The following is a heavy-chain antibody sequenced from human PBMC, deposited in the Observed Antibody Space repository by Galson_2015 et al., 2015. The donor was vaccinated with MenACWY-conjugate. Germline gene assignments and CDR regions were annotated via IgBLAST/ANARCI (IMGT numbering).Heavy chain of an antibody. Sequence: SLRLSCAASGFTLSSHWIHWVRHAPGGGLEWVSAISGSGGSTYYADSVKGRFTISRDNSKNTLYLQMNSLRAEDTAVYYCSKLSDYYDSSGLDYWGQGTLVTVSS. CDR2: ISGSGGST. V-gene: IGHV3-23*01. J-gene: IGHJ4*02. CDR3: SKLSDYYDSSGLDY. D-gene: IGHD3-22*01. CDR1: GFTLSSHW.